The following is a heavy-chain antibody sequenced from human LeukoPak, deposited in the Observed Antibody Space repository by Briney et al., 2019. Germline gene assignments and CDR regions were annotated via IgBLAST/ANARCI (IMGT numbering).Heavy chain of an antibody. CDR2: IKQDGSEK. V-gene: IGHV3-7*01. CDR1: GFTFSSYW. D-gene: IGHD4-17*01. Sequence: GGSLRLSCAASGFTFSSYWMSWVRQAPGKGLEWVANIKQDGSEKYYVDSVKGRFTISRDNAKNSLYLQTNSLRAEDTAVYYCARGVDLTDYGDYGIDYWGQGTLVTVSS. CDR3: ARGVDLTDYGDYGIDY. J-gene: IGHJ4*02.